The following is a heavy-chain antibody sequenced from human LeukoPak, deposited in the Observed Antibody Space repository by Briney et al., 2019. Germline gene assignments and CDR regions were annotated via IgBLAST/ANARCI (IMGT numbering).Heavy chain of an antibody. J-gene: IGHJ3*02. CDR1: GFMFSSYW. Sequence: GGSLRLSCAVSGFMFSSYWMSWVRQAPGKGLEWVANINQDGGQTYYVDSVTGRFTISRDNAKNSLYLQMNSLRAEDTAVYYCARGGVGATQGAFDIWGQGTMVTVSS. CDR3: ARGGVGATQGAFDI. D-gene: IGHD1-26*01. V-gene: IGHV3-7*01. CDR2: INQDGGQT.